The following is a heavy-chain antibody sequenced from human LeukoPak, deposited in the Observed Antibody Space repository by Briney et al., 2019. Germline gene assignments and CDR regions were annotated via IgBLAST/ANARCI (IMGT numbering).Heavy chain of an antibody. CDR2: INPNNGGT. CDR3: AREIRKGQWPVFALNY. CDR1: GYTFTGHY. J-gene: IGHJ4*02. V-gene: IGHV1-2*02. Sequence: ASVKVSCKASGYTFTGHYMHWLRQAPEQELEWMGWINPNNGGTNYAQKFQGRVIVTRDTSISTAYMELSRLRSDDTAVYYCAREIRKGQWPVFALNYWGQGTLVTVSS. D-gene: IGHD6-19*01.